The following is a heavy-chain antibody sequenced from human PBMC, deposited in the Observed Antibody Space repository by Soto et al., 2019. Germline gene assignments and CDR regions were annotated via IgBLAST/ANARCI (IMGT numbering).Heavy chain of an antibody. Sequence: RRLSCVASGFIFSSYGMNWVRQAPGKGLEWVAVISFDGSDEYYTDSVKGRFTISRDNSKNTVYLQMNSLRAEDTAIYYCANGGTAEGYFDNWGQGXLVTVSS. CDR3: ANGGTAEGYFDN. D-gene: IGHD3-16*01. CDR2: ISFDGSDE. CDR1: GFIFSSYG. V-gene: IGHV3-30*18. J-gene: IGHJ4*02.